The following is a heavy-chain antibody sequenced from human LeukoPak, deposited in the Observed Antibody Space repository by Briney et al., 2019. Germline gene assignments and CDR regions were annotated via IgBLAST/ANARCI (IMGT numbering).Heavy chain of an antibody. D-gene: IGHD5-12*01. J-gene: IGHJ4*02. Sequence: PGXSLXLSCAACGFTFSSYAMNWVRQAPGKGLEWVSGLSGSGGSKYYADSVKGRFKISRDNSNNTLYLQMNSLRVEDTAVYYCAKDLRSGYDSPVDYWGQGTLVTVSS. CDR3: AKDLRSGYDSPVDY. CDR1: GFTFSSYA. V-gene: IGHV3-23*01. CDR2: LSGSGGSK.